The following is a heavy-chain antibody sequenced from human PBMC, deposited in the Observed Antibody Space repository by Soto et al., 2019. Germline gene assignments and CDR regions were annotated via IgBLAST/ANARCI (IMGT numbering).Heavy chain of an antibody. J-gene: IGHJ5*02. CDR3: ARDRSIAAADNWFDP. V-gene: IGHV1-69*04. D-gene: IGHD6-13*01. Sequence: SVKVSCKASGGTFSSYTISWVRQAPGQGLEWMGRIIPILGIANYAQKFQGRVTITADKSTSTAYMELSSLRSEDTAVYYCARDRSIAAADNWFDPWGQGTLVTVSS. CDR2: IIPILGIA. CDR1: GGTFSSYT.